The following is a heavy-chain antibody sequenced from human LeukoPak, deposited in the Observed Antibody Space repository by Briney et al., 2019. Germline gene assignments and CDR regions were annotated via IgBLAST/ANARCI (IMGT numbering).Heavy chain of an antibody. CDR3: ARSDMVAGTDY. V-gene: IGHV3-30*03. CDR2: ISYDGSNK. Sequence: PGRSLRLSCAASGFTFSSYGIHWVRQAPGKGLEWVAVISYDGSNKYYADSVKGRFTISRDNAKNSLYLQMNSLRAEDTAVYYCARSDMVAGTDYWGQGTLVTVSS. D-gene: IGHD6-19*01. CDR1: GFTFSSYG. J-gene: IGHJ4*02.